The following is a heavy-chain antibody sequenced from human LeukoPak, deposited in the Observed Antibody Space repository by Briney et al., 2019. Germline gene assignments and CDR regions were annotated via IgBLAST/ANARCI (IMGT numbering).Heavy chain of an antibody. CDR1: GGTFSSYA. Sequence: SVKVSCKASGGTFSSYAISWVRQAPGQGLEWMGGIIPIFGTANYAQKFQGRVTITTDESTSTAYMELSSLRSEDTAVYYCARVRRWHPQERMIESAGSLYYFDYWGQGTLVTVSS. CDR3: ARVRRWHPQERMIESAGSLYYFDY. D-gene: IGHD3-22*01. J-gene: IGHJ4*02. V-gene: IGHV1-69*05. CDR2: IIPIFGTA.